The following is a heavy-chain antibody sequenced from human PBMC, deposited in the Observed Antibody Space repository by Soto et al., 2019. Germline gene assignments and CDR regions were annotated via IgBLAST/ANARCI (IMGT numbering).Heavy chain of an antibody. Sequence: GGSLRLSCAASGSIFTGYDMHWVRQAPGKGLEWVAVIWFDGSNKYYADSVKGRFTISRDTSKNQFSLQLNSVTPEDTAIYYCARLFYCTNGVCYRPFDYWGQGTLVTVSS. J-gene: IGHJ4*02. CDR2: IWFDGSNK. CDR3: ARLFYCTNGVCYRPFDY. D-gene: IGHD2-8*01. CDR1: GSIFTGYD. V-gene: IGHV3-33*01.